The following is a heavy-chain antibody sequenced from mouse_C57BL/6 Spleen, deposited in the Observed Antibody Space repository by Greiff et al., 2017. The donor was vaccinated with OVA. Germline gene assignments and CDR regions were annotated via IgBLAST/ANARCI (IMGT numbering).Heavy chain of an antibody. D-gene: IGHD2-10*02. Sequence: VHLVESGPGLVAPSQSLSITCTVSGFSLTSYGVDWVRQSPGKGLEWLGVIWGVGSTNYNSALKSRLSISKDNSKSQVFLKMNSLQTDDTDMKYFAISITDAMDDWGKGTSVTVSS. CDR1: GFSLTSYG. CDR2: IWGVGST. CDR3: AISITDAMDD. J-gene: IGHJ4*01. V-gene: IGHV2-6*01.